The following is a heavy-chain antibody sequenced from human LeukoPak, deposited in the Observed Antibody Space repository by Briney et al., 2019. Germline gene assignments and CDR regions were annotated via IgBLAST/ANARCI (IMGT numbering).Heavy chain of an antibody. CDR2: INANSGGT. CDR3: ARGGGSYVGEGFGMDV. Sequence: ASVKVSCKASGYTFTGYYLHLVRLAPGQGLEWMGWINANSGGTNYAQKFQSRVTMTRDTSISTAYMELSRLRSDDTAVYYCARGGGSYVGEGFGMDVWGQGTTVTVSS. V-gene: IGHV1-2*02. D-gene: IGHD1-26*01. J-gene: IGHJ6*02. CDR1: GYTFTGYY.